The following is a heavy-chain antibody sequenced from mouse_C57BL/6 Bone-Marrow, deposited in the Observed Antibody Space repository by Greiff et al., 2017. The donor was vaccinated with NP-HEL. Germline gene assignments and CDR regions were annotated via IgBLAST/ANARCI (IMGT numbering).Heavy chain of an antibody. J-gene: IGHJ2*01. D-gene: IGHD1-1*01. V-gene: IGHV1-18*01. CDR2: INPNNGGT. CDR1: GYTFTDYN. Sequence: DVQLQESGPELVKPGASVKIPCKASGYTFTDYNMDWVKQSHGKSLEWIGDINPNNGGTIYNQKFKGKATLTVDKSSSTAYMELRSLTSEDTAVYYCARGVYYYGSSPFDYWGQGTTLTVSS. CDR3: ARGVYYYGSSPFDY.